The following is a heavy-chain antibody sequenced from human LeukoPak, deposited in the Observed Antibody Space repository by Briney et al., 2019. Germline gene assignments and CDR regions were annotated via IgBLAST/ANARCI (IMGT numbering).Heavy chain of an antibody. Sequence: PGGSLRLSCAASGFTFSSYAMHRVRQAPGKGLEWGAVISYDGSNKYYADSVKGRFTISRDSSKNTLYLQMNSLRAEDTAVYYCARVVLDDYDAFDIWGQGTMVTVSS. CDR1: GFTFSSYA. CDR3: ARVVLDDYDAFDI. D-gene: IGHD3-16*01. V-gene: IGHV3-30-3*01. CDR2: ISYDGSNK. J-gene: IGHJ3*02.